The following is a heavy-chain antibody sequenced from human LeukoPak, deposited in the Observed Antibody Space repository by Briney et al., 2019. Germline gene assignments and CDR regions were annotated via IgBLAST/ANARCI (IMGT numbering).Heavy chain of an antibody. D-gene: IGHD2-15*01. Sequence: GGSLRLSCAASGFXFSSYAMSWVRQAPGKGLEWVSAISGSGGSTYYADSVKGRFTISRDNSKNTLYLQMNSLRAEDTAVYYCAKGLVVADTFDIWGQGTMVTVSS. V-gene: IGHV3-23*01. CDR1: GFXFSSYA. CDR3: AKGLVVADTFDI. CDR2: ISGSGGST. J-gene: IGHJ3*02.